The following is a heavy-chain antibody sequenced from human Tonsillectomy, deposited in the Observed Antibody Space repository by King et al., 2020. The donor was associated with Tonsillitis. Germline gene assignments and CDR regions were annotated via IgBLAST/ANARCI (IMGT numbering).Heavy chain of an antibody. V-gene: IGHV4-59*01. J-gene: IGHJ4*02. D-gene: IGHD3-22*01. CDR2: IYYSGST. CDR1: GGSISSYY. Sequence: QLQESGPGLVKPSETLSLTCTVSGGSISSYYWSWIRQPPGKGLEWIGYIYYSGSTNHNPSLKSRVTISVDTSKNQFSLKLSSVTAADTAVYYCARTLKYDSSGYYYFDYWGQGTLVTVSS. CDR3: ARTLKYDSSGYYYFDY.